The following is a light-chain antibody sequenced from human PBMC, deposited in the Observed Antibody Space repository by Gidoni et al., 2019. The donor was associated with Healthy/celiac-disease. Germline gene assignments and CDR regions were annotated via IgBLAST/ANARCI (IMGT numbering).Light chain of an antibody. J-gene: IGKJ2*01. CDR2: DAS. CDR1: QSISSW. CDR3: QQYNSYPMYT. Sequence: DIQMTQSPSTLSASVGDRVTITCRASQSISSWLAWYQQKPGKAPKLLIYDASSLKSGVPSRFSGSGSGTEFTLTISSLQPDDFATYYCQQYNSYPMYTFGQXTKLEIK. V-gene: IGKV1-5*01.